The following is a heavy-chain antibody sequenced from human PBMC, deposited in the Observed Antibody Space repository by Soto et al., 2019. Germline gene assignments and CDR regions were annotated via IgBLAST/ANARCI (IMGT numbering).Heavy chain of an antibody. J-gene: IGHJ6*02. CDR2: IYHSGST. CDR1: GGSISSSNW. CDR3: ARSSLLGAYDYVWGSYDLDLGYYGMDV. Sequence: PSETLSLTCAVSGGSISSSNWWSWVRQPPGKGLEWIGEIYHSGSTNYNPSLKSRVTISVDKSKNQFSLKLSSVTAADTAVYYCARSSLLGAYDYVWGSYDLDLGYYGMDVWGQGTTVTVSS. V-gene: IGHV4-4*02. D-gene: IGHD3-16*01.